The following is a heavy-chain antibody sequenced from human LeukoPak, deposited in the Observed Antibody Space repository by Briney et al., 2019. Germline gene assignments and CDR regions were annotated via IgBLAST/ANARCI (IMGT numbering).Heavy chain of an antibody. Sequence: GGSLRLSCAASGFTFSSYTMNWVRQAPGKGLEWVSSISSSSTYIYYADSVKGRFTISRDKAKNSLYLQMNSLRAEDTAVYYCARDLFGYGGYWGQGTLVTVSS. CDR3: ARDLFGYGGY. CDR1: GFTFSSYT. D-gene: IGHD4/OR15-4a*01. V-gene: IGHV3-21*01. J-gene: IGHJ4*02. CDR2: ISSSSTYI.